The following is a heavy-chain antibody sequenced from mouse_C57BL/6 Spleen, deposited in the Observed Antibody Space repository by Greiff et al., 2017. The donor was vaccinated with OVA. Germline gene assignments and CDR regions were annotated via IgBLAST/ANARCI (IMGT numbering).Heavy chain of an antibody. D-gene: IGHD1-1*01. CDR3: ARWLYYGSSYYWYFDV. J-gene: IGHJ1*03. CDR1: GYTFTDYY. Sequence: EVQLQQSGPELVKPGASVKISCKASGYTFTDYYMNWVKQSHGKSLEWIGDINPNNGGTSYNQKFKGKATLTVDKSSSTAYMELRSLTSEDSAVYYCARWLYYGSSYYWYFDVWGTGTTVTVSS. V-gene: IGHV1-26*01. CDR2: INPNNGGT.